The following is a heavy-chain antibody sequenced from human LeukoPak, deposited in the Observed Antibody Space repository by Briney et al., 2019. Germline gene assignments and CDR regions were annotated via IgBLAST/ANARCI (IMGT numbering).Heavy chain of an antibody. V-gene: IGHV3-64*01. CDR3: SRDRGIVVVPAAIDY. Sequence: GGSLRLSCAASGFTFSSYAMHWVRQAPGKGLEYVSAISNNGGSTYYANSVKGRFTISRDNSKNTLYLQMGSLRAEDMAVYYCSRDRGIVVVPAAIDYWGQGTLVTVSS. CDR1: GFTFSSYA. D-gene: IGHD2-2*01. CDR2: ISNNGGST. J-gene: IGHJ4*02.